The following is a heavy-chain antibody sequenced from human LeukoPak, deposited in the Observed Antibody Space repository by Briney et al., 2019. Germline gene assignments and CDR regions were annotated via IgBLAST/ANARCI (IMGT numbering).Heavy chain of an antibody. V-gene: IGHV1-2*02. CDR1: GYTFTGYY. D-gene: IGHD6-19*01. CDR2: INPNSGGT. Sequence: PSVKVSCNASGYTFTGYYMHWVRQPPGQGLEWMGCINPNSGGTNYAQKFQGRVTMTRDTSISTAYMELSRLRSDDTAVYYCARGHQFGYSSGWPPYNWFDPWGQGTLVTVSS. J-gene: IGHJ5*02. CDR3: ARGHQFGYSSGWPPYNWFDP.